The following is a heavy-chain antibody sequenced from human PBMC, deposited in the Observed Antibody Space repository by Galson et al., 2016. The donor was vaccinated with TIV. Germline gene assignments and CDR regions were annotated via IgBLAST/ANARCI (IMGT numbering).Heavy chain of an antibody. D-gene: IGHD3-16*01. CDR2: TFYRSKWYN. J-gene: IGHJ4*02. V-gene: IGHV6-1*01. Sequence: CAISGDSVSSNSAAWNWLRQSPSRGLEWLGRTFYRSKWYNDYAPSVKSRITINPDTSKNQFSLQLNPVTPEDTAVYYCARATPSVFGIIMTLDSWGQGTLVTVSS. CDR1: GDSVSSNSAA. CDR3: ARATPSVFGIIMTLDS.